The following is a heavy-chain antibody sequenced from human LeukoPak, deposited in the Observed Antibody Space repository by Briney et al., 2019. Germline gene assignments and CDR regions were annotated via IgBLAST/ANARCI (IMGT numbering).Heavy chain of an antibody. Sequence: GGSLRLSCAASGFTFSSYAMSWVRQAPGKGLEWVSAISGSGGSTYYADSVKGRFTISRDNSKNTLYVQMNSLRAEDTAVYYCAAWYSGTYRVDYWGQGTLVTVSS. CDR2: ISGSGGST. CDR1: GFTFSSYA. D-gene: IGHD1-26*01. V-gene: IGHV3-23*01. J-gene: IGHJ4*02. CDR3: AAWYSGTYRVDY.